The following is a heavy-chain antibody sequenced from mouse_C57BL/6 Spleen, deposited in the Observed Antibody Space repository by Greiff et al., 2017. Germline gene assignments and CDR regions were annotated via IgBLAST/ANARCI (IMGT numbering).Heavy chain of an antibody. Sequence: QVPLKESGPELVKPGASVKISCKASGYAFSSSWMNWVKQRPGKGLEWIGRIYPGDGDTNYKGKCKGKATLTADKSSSTAYMQLSSLTSEDSAVSCGAEGGITKVVEKDWYFDVGGAGTAVAVSS. CDR3: AEGGITKVVEKDWYFDV. J-gene: IGHJ1*01. D-gene: IGHD1-1*01. V-gene: IGHV1-82*01. CDR1: GYAFSSSW. CDR2: IYPGDGDT.